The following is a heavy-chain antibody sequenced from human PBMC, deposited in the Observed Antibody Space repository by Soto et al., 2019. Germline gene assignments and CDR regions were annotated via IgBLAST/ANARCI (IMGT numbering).Heavy chain of an antibody. CDR1: VGSVSTGIYY. J-gene: IGHJ4*02. Sequence: AETLFLSCTFSVGSVSTGIYYWTGMRQSPGKGLEWMGYVISSGITECNPSLKSRVTISVDTSKNEFSLKLRSVTAADTAVYYCARQRIEQAKYYFDYWGQGMMVTVSS. CDR3: ARQRIEQAKYYFDY. D-gene: IGHD6-25*01. V-gene: IGHV4-61*01. CDR2: VISSGIT.